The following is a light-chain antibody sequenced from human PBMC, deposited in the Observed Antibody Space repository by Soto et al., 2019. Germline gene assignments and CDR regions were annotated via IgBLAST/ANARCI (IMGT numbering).Light chain of an antibody. V-gene: IGLV2-23*02. CDR2: EVS. J-gene: IGLJ1*01. CDR3: CSYAGSITYV. CDR1: SSDVGSDNL. Sequence: QSVLTQPASVSGSPGQSITISCTGTSSDVGSDNLVSWCQQHPGKAPKFIIYEVSQRPAGVSYRFSGSKSGNTAYLTISGLQAEDEADYYCCSYAGSITYVFGTGTKSPS.